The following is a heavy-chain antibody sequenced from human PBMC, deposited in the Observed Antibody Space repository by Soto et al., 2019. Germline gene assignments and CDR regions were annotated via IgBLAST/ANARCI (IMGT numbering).Heavy chain of an antibody. CDR1: GFTFSSYA. J-gene: IGHJ4*02. CDR2: ISGSGGST. D-gene: IGHD2-8*01. Sequence: GGSLRLSCAASGFTFSSYAMSWVRQAPGKGLEWVSAISGSGGSTYYADSVKGRFTISRDNSKNTLYLQMNSLRAEDTAVYYCAKDPGYCTNGVCHFDEWGQGTLVTGSS. CDR3: AKDPGYCTNGVCHFDE. V-gene: IGHV3-23*01.